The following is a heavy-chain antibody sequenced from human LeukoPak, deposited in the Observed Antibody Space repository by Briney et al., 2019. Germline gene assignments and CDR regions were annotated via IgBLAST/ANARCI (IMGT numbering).Heavy chain of an antibody. D-gene: IGHD5-18*01. J-gene: IGHJ4*02. CDR2: IRYDGSNR. CDR1: GFTFRSYG. V-gene: IGHV3-30*02. Sequence: GGSLRLSCAASGFTFRSYGMHWVRQAPGKGLEWVTFIRYDGSNRYYADSVKGRFSISRDNSKNTLYLQMNSLRVEDTAVYYCARVKPSYKGVFDYWGQGTLVTVSS. CDR3: ARVKPSYKGVFDY.